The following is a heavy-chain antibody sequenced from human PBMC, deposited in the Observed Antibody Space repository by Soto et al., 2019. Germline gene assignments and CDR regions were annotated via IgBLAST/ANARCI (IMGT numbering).Heavy chain of an antibody. CDR1: GVSLSTSGVG. CDR3: AHRQRTVVVVAPFDL. Sequence: QITLRESGPTLVQPTQTLTLTCTLSGVSLSTSGVGSGWIRQPPGKALEGLALIYLDVDKRISPSRKRRLASTRHITKHQVVMSMTDMAHEDTAIYYCAHRQRTVVVVAPFDLWGQESQVTVSS. J-gene: IGHJ4*02. CDR2: IYLDVDK. V-gene: IGHV2-5*02. D-gene: IGHD2-15*01.